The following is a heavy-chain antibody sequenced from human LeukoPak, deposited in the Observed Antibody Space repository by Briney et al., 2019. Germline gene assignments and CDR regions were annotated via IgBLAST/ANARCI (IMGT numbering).Heavy chain of an antibody. CDR3: ARDRIAVAGTRWDAFDI. D-gene: IGHD6-19*01. V-gene: IGHV6-1*01. Sequence: QTLSLTCAISGDSVSSNSAAWNWIRQSPSRCLEWLGRTYYRSKWYNDYAVSVKSRITINPDTSKNQFCLQLNSVTPEDTAVYYCARDRIAVAGTRWDAFDIWGQGTMVVVSS. J-gene: IGHJ3*02. CDR1: GDSVSSNSAA. CDR2: TYYRSKWYN.